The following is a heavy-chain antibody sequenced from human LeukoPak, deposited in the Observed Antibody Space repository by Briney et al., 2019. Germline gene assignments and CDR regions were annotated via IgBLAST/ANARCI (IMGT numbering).Heavy chain of an antibody. Sequence: GTLSLTCAVSGGSISSSNWWSWVRQPPGKGLEWISCISSDGSMIGYADSVKGRFTISRDNTKNSVYLQMNSLRAEDTAVYYCTSASYFTWGQGTLVTVSS. CDR1: GGSISSSN. CDR3: TSASYFT. CDR2: ISSDGSMI. D-gene: IGHD1-26*01. J-gene: IGHJ4*02. V-gene: IGHV3-48*03.